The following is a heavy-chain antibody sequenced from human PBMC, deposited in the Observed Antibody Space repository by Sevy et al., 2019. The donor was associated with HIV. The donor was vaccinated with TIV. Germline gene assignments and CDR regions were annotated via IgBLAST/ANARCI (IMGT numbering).Heavy chain of an antibody. D-gene: IGHD2-15*01. CDR3: AKGFCSGATCPRDYYYYGMDV. CDR1: EFTFSSYA. V-gene: IGHV3-23*01. Sequence: GGSLRLSCSASEFTFSSYAMSWVRQAPGKGLEWVSSISGSGRFTYYADFVEGRFIISRDNSKNTLSVQMNSLRAEDTAVYYCAKGFCSGATCPRDYYYYGMDVWGKGTTVTVS. CDR2: ISGSGRFT. J-gene: IGHJ6*04.